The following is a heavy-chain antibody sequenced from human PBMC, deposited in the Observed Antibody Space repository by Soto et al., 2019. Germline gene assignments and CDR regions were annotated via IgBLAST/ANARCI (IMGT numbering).Heavy chain of an antibody. CDR2: IYYSGST. CDR3: ARLPVDYGLAY. CDR1: RDTIRIYD. Sequence: LRSTASRDTIRIYDGSGIRQPPGKGLEWIGYIYYSGSTNYNPSLKSRVTISVDTSKNQFSLKLSSVTAADTAVYYCARLPVDYGLAYWGQGTLVTVSS. D-gene: IGHD4-17*01. J-gene: IGHJ4*02. V-gene: IGHV4-59*08.